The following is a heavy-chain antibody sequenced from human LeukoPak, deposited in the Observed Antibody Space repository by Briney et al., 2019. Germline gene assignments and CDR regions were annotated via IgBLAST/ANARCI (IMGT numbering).Heavy chain of an antibody. J-gene: IGHJ4*02. Sequence: ASVKVSCKASGYTFTSYGISWVRQAPGQGLEWMGWISAYNGNTNYAQKLQGRVTMTRDTSTSTVYMELNSLRSEDTAVYYCANGPRDGYDFDYWGQGTLVTVSS. V-gene: IGHV1-18*01. CDR2: ISAYNGNT. CDR3: ANGPRDGYDFDY. D-gene: IGHD5-24*01. CDR1: GYTFTSYG.